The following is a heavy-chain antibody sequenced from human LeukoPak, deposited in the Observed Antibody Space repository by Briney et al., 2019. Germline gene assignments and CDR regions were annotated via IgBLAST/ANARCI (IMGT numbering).Heavy chain of an antibody. Sequence: SGGSLRLSCAASGFTVSTNYMSWVRQAPGKGLEWVSVIYSGGSTYYADSVKGRFIISRDISKNMVYLQMNSLRGEDTAVYYCVRDVPPAADAFDLWGQGTMVTVSS. CDR2: IYSGGST. J-gene: IGHJ3*01. CDR3: VRDVPPAADAFDL. D-gene: IGHD6-13*01. CDR1: GFTVSTNY. V-gene: IGHV3-66*01.